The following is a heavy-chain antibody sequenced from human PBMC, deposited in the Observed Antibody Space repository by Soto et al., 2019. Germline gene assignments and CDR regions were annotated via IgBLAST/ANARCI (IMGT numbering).Heavy chain of an antibody. CDR1: GFTFSGSA. CDR3: TRLYCGGDCDFDS. D-gene: IGHD2-21*02. Sequence: GGSLRLSCAASGFTFSGSAIHWVRQASGKGLEWVGRIRDKANSYATAYTASVKGRFTISRDDSKNTAYLQMNSLKTEDLAVYYCTRLYCGGDCDFDSWGQGTLVTVSS. V-gene: IGHV3-73*01. J-gene: IGHJ4*02. CDR2: IRDKANSYAT.